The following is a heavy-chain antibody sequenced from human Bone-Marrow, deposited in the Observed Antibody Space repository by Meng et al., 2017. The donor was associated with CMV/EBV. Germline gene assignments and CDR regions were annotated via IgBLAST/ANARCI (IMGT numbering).Heavy chain of an antibody. Sequence: GESLKISCAASGFTFSSYGMHWVRQASGKGLEWVAVIWYDGSNKYYADSVKGRFTISRDNSKNTLYLQMNSLRAEDTAVYYCAKDLVVRGVNRDYWGQGTLVTVSS. CDR1: GFTFSSYG. V-gene: IGHV3-33*06. J-gene: IGHJ4*02. CDR3: AKDLVVRGVNRDY. CDR2: IWYDGSNK. D-gene: IGHD3-10*01.